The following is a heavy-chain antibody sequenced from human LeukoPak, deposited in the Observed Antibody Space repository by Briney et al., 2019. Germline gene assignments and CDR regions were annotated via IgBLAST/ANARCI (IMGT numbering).Heavy chain of an antibody. CDR2: ISNSGGST. Sequence: GGSLRLSCAASGFTFSSYGMSWVRQAPGKGLEWVSSISNSGGSTYHADSVKGRFTISRDNSKNTLYLQMNSLRAEDTAVYYCAKDGAAMATDYWGQGTLVTVSS. V-gene: IGHV3-23*01. CDR3: AKDGAAMATDY. J-gene: IGHJ4*02. CDR1: GFTFSSYG. D-gene: IGHD5-18*01.